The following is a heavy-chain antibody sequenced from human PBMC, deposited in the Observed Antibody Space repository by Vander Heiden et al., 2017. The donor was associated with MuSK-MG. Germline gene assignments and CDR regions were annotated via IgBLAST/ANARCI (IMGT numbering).Heavy chain of an antibody. CDR1: GFTFGDYA. CDR3: TRAPLGLELPPIDY. Sequence: EVQLVESGGGLVQPGRSLRLSCTASGFTFGDYAMSWVRQAPGKGLEWVGFIRSKAYGGTTEYAASVKGRFTISRDDSKSIAYLQMNSLKTEDTAVYYCTRAPLGLELPPIDYWGQGTLVTVS. V-gene: IGHV3-49*04. D-gene: IGHD1-7*01. J-gene: IGHJ4*02. CDR2: IRSKAYGGTT.